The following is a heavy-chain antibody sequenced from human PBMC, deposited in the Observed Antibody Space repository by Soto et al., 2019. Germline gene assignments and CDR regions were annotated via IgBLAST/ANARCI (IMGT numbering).Heavy chain of an antibody. CDR1: GFTFSSYA. V-gene: IGHV3-23*01. Sequence: GGSLRLSCAASGFTFSSYAMSWVRQAPGKGLEWVSAIIGSGGSTYYADSVKGRFTIARDNSKNTLYLQMNSLRAEDTAVYYCAKRRGMMGDYWGQGTLVTVSS. CDR2: IIGSGGST. CDR3: AKRRGMMGDY. D-gene: IGHD3-16*01. J-gene: IGHJ4*02.